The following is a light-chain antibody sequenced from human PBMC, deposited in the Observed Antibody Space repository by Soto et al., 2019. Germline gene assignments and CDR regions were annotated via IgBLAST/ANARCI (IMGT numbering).Light chain of an antibody. Sequence: EIVLTQSPGTLSLSPGERATLSCRASQSVSSSYLAWYQQKPGQAPRLLIYRTSNRATGIPDRFSGSVSGTDFTLTISRLEPEDFAVFYCHQYGTSPATFGQGTKVDIK. CDR2: RTS. V-gene: IGKV3-20*01. J-gene: IGKJ1*01. CDR1: QSVSSSY. CDR3: HQYGTSPAT.